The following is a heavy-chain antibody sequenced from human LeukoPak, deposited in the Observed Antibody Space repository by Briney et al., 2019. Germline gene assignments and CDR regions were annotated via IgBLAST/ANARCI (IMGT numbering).Heavy chain of an antibody. CDR2: IWYDGTNK. V-gene: IGHV3-33*01. D-gene: IGHD3-22*01. J-gene: IGHJ4*02. Sequence: GGSLRLSCVASGFTFSSYGMHWVRQAPGKGLEWVAVIWYDGTNKYYADSVKGRFTISRDNSKNTLLLQMNSLRAEDTAVYYCARAAYDSSGYLTLWGQGTLVTVSS. CDR1: GFTFSSYG. CDR3: ARAAYDSSGYLTL.